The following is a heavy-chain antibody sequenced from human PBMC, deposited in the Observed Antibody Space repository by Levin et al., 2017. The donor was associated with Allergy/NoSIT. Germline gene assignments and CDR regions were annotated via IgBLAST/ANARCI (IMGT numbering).Heavy chain of an antibody. V-gene: IGHV1-18*01. J-gene: IGHJ3*02. CDR3: ARDGLSSSWSTWKTRGDI. CDR2: ISAYNGNT. D-gene: IGHD6-13*01. Sequence: ASVKVSCKASGYTFTSYGISWVRQAPGQGLEWMGWISAYNGNTNYAQKFQGRVTMTTDTSTSTAYMELRSLRSDDTAVYYCARDGLSSSWSTWKTRGDIWGQGTMVTVSS. CDR1: GYTFTSYG.